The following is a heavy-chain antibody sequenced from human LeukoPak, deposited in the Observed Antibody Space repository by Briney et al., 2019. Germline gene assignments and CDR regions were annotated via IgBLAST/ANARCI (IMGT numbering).Heavy chain of an antibody. CDR1: GFTFSSYG. J-gene: IGHJ6*03. CDR3: VKVCFQWLTAREDLYYVVV. CDR2: ISYDGSNK. D-gene: IGHD3-22*01. V-gene: IGHV3-30*18. Sequence: GGSLRLSCAASGFTFSSYGMHWVRQAPGKGLEWVAIISYDGSNKYYADSVKGRFTISRDNSKNTLYLQMNSLRAEDTAIYYCVKVCFQWLTAREDLYYVVVWGKGATVTVSS.